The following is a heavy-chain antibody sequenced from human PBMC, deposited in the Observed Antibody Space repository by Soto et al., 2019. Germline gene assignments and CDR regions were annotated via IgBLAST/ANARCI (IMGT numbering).Heavy chain of an antibody. CDR2: ISAYNGNT. J-gene: IGHJ4*02. CDR3: ARDSPPVDY. CDR1: GYTFTNYG. Sequence: QVQLVQSGAEVKKPGASVKVSCKASGYTFTNYGISWVRQAPGQGLERMGWISAYNGNTNYAQKLKGRVNMNKDPSTSTAYMELRSMRSEDSAVYYCARDSPPVDYWGQGTLVTVSS. V-gene: IGHV1-18*01.